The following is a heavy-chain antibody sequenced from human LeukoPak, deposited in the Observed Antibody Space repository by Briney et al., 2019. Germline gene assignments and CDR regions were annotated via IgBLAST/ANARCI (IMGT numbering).Heavy chain of an antibody. CDR2: INPNSGGT. D-gene: IGHD6-19*01. Sequence: ASVKVSCKASGYTFTGYYMHWVRQAPGQGLEWMGWINPNSGGTNYAQKFQGRVTMTRDTSISTAYMELSRLRSDDTAVYYCARFPIAVAFHFDYWGQGTLVTVSS. J-gene: IGHJ4*02. CDR1: GYTFTGYY. V-gene: IGHV1-2*02. CDR3: ARFPIAVAFHFDY.